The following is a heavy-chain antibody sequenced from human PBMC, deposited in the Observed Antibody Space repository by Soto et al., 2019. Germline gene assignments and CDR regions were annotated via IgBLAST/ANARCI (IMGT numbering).Heavy chain of an antibody. D-gene: IGHD3-10*01. CDR2: TIPLFGTT. V-gene: IGHV1-69*01. CDR1: GDTFKNSV. J-gene: IGHJ6*02. CDR3: VAELDFGKLSVV. Sequence: QVQLVQSGGEVKKPGSSVRVSCKASGDTFKNSVISWVRQAPGQGLEWMGGTIPLFGTTDYAQKFQGRLTITTDESTTTAYMEVSRLTSEATAVYYCVAELDFGKLSVVWGQGTTVIVSS.